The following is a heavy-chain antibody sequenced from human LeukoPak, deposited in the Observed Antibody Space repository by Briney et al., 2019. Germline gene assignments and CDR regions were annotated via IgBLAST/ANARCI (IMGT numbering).Heavy chain of an antibody. V-gene: IGHV1-69*13. CDR3: ARIMEYCSSTSCYYGMDV. CDR1: GYTFTSYA. J-gene: IGHJ6*02. CDR2: IIPLFRTA. Sequence: SVKVSCKASGYTFTSYAMNWVRQAPGQGLEWMGGIIPLFRTANYAQNFQGRVTITADESTRTAYMELSSLRSEDTAVYYCARIMEYCSSTSCYYGMDVWGQGTTVTVSS. D-gene: IGHD2-2*01.